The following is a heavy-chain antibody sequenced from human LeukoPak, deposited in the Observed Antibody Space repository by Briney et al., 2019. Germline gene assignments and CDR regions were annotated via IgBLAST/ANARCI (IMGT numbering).Heavy chain of an antibody. CDR1: GFTFSSYD. D-gene: IGHD1-26*01. Sequence: GGSLRLSCATSGFTFSSYDMNWVRQAPGKGLEWISYISSGSTSMYHADSVKGRFTTSRDNAKNSPYLQMNSLRAEDTAVYYCARDRGVSGTYADYWGQGTLVTVSS. J-gene: IGHJ4*02. CDR3: ARDRGVSGTYADY. CDR2: ISSGSTSM. V-gene: IGHV3-48*01.